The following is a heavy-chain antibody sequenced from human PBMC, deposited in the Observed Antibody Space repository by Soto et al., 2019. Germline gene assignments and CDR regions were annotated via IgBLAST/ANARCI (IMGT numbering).Heavy chain of an antibody. J-gene: IGHJ4*02. Sequence: SLRLSCAASGFAFSSYSMNWVRQGPGKGLEWVSYISSSSSTIYYADSVKGRFTISRDNAKNSLYLQMNSLRAEDTAVYYCARARSTGIGFALEYWGQGTLVTVSS. CDR3: ARARSTGIGFALEY. V-gene: IGHV3-48*01. D-gene: IGHD3-10*01. CDR1: GFAFSSYS. CDR2: ISSSSSTI.